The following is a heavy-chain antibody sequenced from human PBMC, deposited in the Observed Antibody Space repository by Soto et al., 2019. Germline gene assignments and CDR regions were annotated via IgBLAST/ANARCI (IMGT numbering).Heavy chain of an antibody. CDR2: MSFVGRT. J-gene: IGHJ4*02. V-gene: IGHV4-59*01. Sequence: SETLSLTCTVSGGSITTYYWSRIRQPPGKRLQWIGYMSFVGRTDYNPSLKSRVTISGDTSKNQFSLNLTSVTAADTAVYFCARVGATAEFDHWGRGSLVTVSS. CDR1: GGSITTYY. CDR3: ARVGATAEFDH. D-gene: IGHD1-26*01.